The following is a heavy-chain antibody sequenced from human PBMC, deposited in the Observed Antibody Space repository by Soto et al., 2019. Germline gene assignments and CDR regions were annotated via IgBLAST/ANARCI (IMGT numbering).Heavy chain of an antibody. CDR2: IDPSDSYI. V-gene: IGHV5-10-1*01. CDR1: GYSFASYW. J-gene: IGHJ6*02. Sequence: PGESLKISCRGSGYSFASYWISWVRQMPGKGLEWLGRIDPSDSYINYSPSFQGHVTISADKSISTAYLQWSSLKASDTAMYYCARRGDRISLYKYGMDVWGQGTTVTVSS. D-gene: IGHD2-15*01. CDR3: ARRGDRISLYKYGMDV.